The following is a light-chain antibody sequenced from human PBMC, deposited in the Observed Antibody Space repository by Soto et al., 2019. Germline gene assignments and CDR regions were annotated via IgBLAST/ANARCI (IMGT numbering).Light chain of an antibody. CDR2: DIF. Sequence: IQMTQSPFSLSASVGDRATITCRASQSIGTHLNWYQQKVGRAPKLVIYDIFTRATGVPTRISGSGSGTEFTLTISSLQSEDFAVYYCQQYNSWPLTFGGGTKVDIK. V-gene: IGKV1-13*02. CDR3: QQYNSWPLT. CDR1: QSIGTH. J-gene: IGKJ4*01.